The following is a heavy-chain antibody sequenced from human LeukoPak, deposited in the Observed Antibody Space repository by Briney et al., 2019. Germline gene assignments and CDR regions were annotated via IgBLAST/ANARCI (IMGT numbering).Heavy chain of an antibody. CDR2: IYYSGST. CDR1: GGSISSSSYY. CDR3: ARHADRDGYNYDY. V-gene: IGHV4-39*01. J-gene: IGHJ4*02. Sequence: SETLSLTCTVSGGSISSSSYYWGWIRQPPGKGLKWIGSIYYSGSTYYNPSLKSRVTISVDTSKNQFSLKLSSVTAADTAVYYCARHADRDGYNYDYWGQGTLVTVSS. D-gene: IGHD5-24*01.